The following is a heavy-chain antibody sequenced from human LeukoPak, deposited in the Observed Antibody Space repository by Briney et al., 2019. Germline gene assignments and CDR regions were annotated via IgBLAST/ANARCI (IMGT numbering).Heavy chain of an antibody. CDR1: SGSLSGYY. D-gene: IGHD5-12*01. Sequence: SETLSLTCAVYSGSLSGYYWSWIRQPPGKGLEWIGEINHSGSTNYNPSLKSRVTISVDTSKNQFSLKLSSVTAADTAVYYCARVSGYDWESFYDYWGQGTLVTVSS. V-gene: IGHV4-34*01. CDR3: ARVSGYDWESFYDY. CDR2: INHSGST. J-gene: IGHJ4*02.